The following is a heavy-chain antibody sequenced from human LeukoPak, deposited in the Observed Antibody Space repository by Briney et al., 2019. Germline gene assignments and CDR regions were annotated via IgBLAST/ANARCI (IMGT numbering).Heavy chain of an antibody. J-gene: IGHJ4*02. CDR3: TTVISQLWLLFDH. D-gene: IGHD5-18*01. CDR2: IRRDRCGGTT. Sequence: GGSLRLSCITSGLTFGDYGLAWVRQAPGKGLEWVAFIRRDRCGGTTEYAASVKGRFTISRGDSKSVAYLQMDSLKTEDTAVYYCTTVISQLWLLFDHWGQGTLVTVSS. CDR1: GLTFGDYG. V-gene: IGHV3-49*04.